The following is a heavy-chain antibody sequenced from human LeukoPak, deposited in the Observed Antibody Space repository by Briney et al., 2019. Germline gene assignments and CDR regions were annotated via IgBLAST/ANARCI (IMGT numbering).Heavy chain of an antibody. J-gene: IGHJ4*02. CDR3: ARFSSGWYYFDY. Sequence: GGSLRPSCAASGLTFSGYGMDWVRQAPGKGLGWGSYISSRSSHRNYADSVKDRFTIARDNTKNALYLQMNSLRAEDTAVYYCARFSSGWYYFDYWGQGTLVTVSS. CDR1: GLTFSGYG. CDR2: ISSRSSHR. V-gene: IGHV3-21*05. D-gene: IGHD6-19*01.